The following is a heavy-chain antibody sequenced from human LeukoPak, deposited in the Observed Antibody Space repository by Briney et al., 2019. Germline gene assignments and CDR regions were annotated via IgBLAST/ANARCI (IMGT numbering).Heavy chain of an antibody. CDR3: AADPGVDTAFDAFDI. Sequence: SVKVSCMASGFTFTSSAMQWVRQARGQRLEWIGWIVVGSGNTNYAQKFQERVTITRDMSTSTAYMELSSLRSEDTAVYYCAADPGVDTAFDAFDIWGQGTMVTVSS. V-gene: IGHV1-58*02. D-gene: IGHD5-18*01. J-gene: IGHJ3*02. CDR1: GFTFTSSA. CDR2: IVVGSGNT.